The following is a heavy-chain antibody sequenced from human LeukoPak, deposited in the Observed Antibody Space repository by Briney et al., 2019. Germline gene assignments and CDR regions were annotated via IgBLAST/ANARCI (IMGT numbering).Heavy chain of an antibody. V-gene: IGHV3-74*01. CDR1: GFTFSRYY. J-gene: IGHJ4*02. D-gene: IGHD6-13*01. CDR2: INSDGSST. Sequence: GGSLRLSRAASGFTFSRYYMHWVRQAPGKGLVWVSRINSDGSSTTYADSVKGRFTISRDNAKNTLYLQMNSLKVEDTAVYYCTRVFVGDEYSSSGYWGQGTLVTVSS. CDR3: TRVFVGDEYSSSGY.